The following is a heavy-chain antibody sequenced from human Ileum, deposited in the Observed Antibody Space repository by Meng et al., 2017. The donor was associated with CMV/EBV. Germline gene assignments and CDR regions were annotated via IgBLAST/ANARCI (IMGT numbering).Heavy chain of an antibody. J-gene: IGHJ3*02. Sequence: GESLKISCADSEFTFSNYAMSWVRQAPGKGLEWVSGISGSDGSTYYADSVKGRFTISRDNSKNTLYLQMNSLRAEDTAVYYCARDRYDAFDIWGQGTRVTVSS. CDR2: ISGSDGST. CDR1: EFTFSNYA. D-gene: IGHD3-16*02. V-gene: IGHV3-23*01. CDR3: ARDRYDAFDI.